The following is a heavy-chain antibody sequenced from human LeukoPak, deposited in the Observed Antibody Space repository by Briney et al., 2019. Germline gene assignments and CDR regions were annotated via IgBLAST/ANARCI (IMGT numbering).Heavy chain of an antibody. CDR2: IHPDGSIT. V-gene: IGHV3-74*03. CDR3: APQQTYSPYNWFDP. CDR1: GFTISNYW. Sequence: GGSLRLSCEGSGFTISNYWMHWVRHAPGTGLVWVSRIHPDGSITTYADSVKGRFTISRDNAKNTLYLQMNSLRAEDTAVYYCAPQQTYSPYNWFDPWGQGTLVTVSS. D-gene: IGHD5-12*01. J-gene: IGHJ5*02.